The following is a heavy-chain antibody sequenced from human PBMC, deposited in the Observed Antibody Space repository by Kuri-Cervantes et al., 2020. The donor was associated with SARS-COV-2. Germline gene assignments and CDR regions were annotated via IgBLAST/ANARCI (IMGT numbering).Heavy chain of an antibody. D-gene: IGHD1-26*01. CDR1: GYTFTSYY. J-gene: IGHJ4*02. V-gene: IGHV1-46*01. CDR3: ARDRGGYVVGATMHFDY. Sequence: GESLKISCAVSGYTFTSYYMHWVRQAPGQGLEWMGIINPSGGSTSYAQKFQGRVTMTRDTSTSTVYMELSSLRSEDTAVYYCARDRGGYVVGATMHFDYWGQGTLVTVSS. CDR2: INPSGGST.